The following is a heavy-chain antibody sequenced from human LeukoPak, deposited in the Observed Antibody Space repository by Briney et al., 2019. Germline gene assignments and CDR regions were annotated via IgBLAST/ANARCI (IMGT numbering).Heavy chain of an antibody. Sequence: ASVKVSCKASGYTFTSYGISWVRQAPGQGLEWMGWISAYNGNTNYAQKLQGRVTMTTDTSTGTAYMELRSLRSDDTAVYYCARVPLRFLEWPDPDVGVEFDYWGQGTLVTVSS. V-gene: IGHV1-18*01. D-gene: IGHD3-3*01. J-gene: IGHJ4*02. CDR3: ARVPLRFLEWPDPDVGVEFDY. CDR2: ISAYNGNT. CDR1: GYTFTSYG.